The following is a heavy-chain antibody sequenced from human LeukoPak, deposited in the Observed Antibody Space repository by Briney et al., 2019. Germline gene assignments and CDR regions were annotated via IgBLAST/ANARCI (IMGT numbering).Heavy chain of an antibody. D-gene: IGHD2-15*01. CDR2: IYYDGST. CDR1: GASLSRDMYH. Sequence: PSETLSLTCTVSGASLSRDMYHWGWVRQSPGKGLEWLGTIYYDGSTFYSPSFKSRATISINASKKQLSLNLASVTAADTAVYYCARRGDAWQILYSFDVWGQGTAVIVSS. J-gene: IGHJ3*01. CDR3: ARRGDAWQILYSFDV. V-gene: IGHV4-39*01.